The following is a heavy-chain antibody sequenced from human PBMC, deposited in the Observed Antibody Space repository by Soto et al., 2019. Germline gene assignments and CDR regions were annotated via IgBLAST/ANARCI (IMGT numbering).Heavy chain of an antibody. CDR3: ARGRRDIVVVPAADGWFDP. CDR1: GGAFSGYY. J-gene: IGHJ5*02. D-gene: IGHD2-2*01. Sequence: SETLSLTCAVYGGAFSGYYWSRIRQPPGKGLEWIGEINHSGSTNYNPSIKSRVTISVATSKNQFSLKLSAVTAADTAVYYCARGRRDIVVVPAADGWFDPWGQGTLVTVSS. V-gene: IGHV4-34*01. CDR2: INHSGST.